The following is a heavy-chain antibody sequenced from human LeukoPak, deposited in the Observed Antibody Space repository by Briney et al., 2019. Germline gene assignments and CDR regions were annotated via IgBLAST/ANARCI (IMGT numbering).Heavy chain of an antibody. J-gene: IGHJ3*02. CDR1: GFIFSSYT. Sequence: GGSLRLSCEASGFIFSSYTMNWGRQAPGKGLEWVSYISSSSYIYYADSVKGRFTISRDNAKNSLYLQMNSLRAEDTAVYYCAREGHLGGTKGDAFDIWGQGTMVTVSS. CDR3: AREGHLGGTKGDAFDI. V-gene: IGHV3-21*01. D-gene: IGHD6-19*01. CDR2: ISSSSYI.